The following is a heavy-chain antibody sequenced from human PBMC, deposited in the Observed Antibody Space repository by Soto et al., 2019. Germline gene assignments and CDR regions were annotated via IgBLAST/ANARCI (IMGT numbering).Heavy chain of an antibody. V-gene: IGHV3-30-3*01. D-gene: IGHD5-12*01. Sequence: QEQLVQSGGGVVQPGRSLRLSREASGFTFSRNAMHWVRQAPGKGLEWVAVISFDGNNQYYTDSVKGRFTISRDNSKNTLDLQMNSLRREDTAVYYCARDREYSGFYYGMDVWGQGTTVTVSS. CDR1: GFTFSRNA. CDR2: ISFDGNNQ. J-gene: IGHJ6*02. CDR3: ARDREYSGFYYGMDV.